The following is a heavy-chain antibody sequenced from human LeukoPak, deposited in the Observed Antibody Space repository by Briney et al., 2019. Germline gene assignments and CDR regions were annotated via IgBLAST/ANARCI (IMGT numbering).Heavy chain of an antibody. J-gene: IGHJ4*02. D-gene: IGHD1-14*01. CDR2: INQGGSDK. CDR1: GFTFRTYG. Sequence: GGSLRLSCAASGFTFRTYGMHWVRQAPGKGLEWVANINQGGSDKYYVDSVKGRFTISRDNANNLLYLQMNSLRGEDTAVYYCTRDRSRAEDDWGQGTLVTVSS. CDR3: TRDRSRAEDD. V-gene: IGHV3-7*01.